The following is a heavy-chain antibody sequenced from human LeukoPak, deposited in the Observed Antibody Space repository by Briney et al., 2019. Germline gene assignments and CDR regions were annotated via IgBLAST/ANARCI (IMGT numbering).Heavy chain of an antibody. CDR1: GFTFSTSG. D-gene: IGHD3-9*01. CDR2: ISSSSTHI. J-gene: IGHJ4*02. V-gene: IGHV3-21*04. Sequence: GGSLRLSCAASGFTFSTSGMNWVRQAPGKGLEGVSSISSSSTHIYYADSGRGRFTIYRENYKNTLDLQTNSLRAEDTAVYSCAKAEGSYYDILTGYSQEYYFDYWGQGTLVTVSS. CDR3: AKAEGSYYDILTGYSQEYYFDY.